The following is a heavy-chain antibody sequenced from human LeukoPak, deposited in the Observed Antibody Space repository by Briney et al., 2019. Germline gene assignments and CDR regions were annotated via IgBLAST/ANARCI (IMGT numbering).Heavy chain of an antibody. J-gene: IGHJ5*02. CDR3: ARWVLTRTAVHVPGDWFDP. V-gene: IGHV4-39*07. D-gene: IGHD4/OR15-4a*01. Sequence: SETLSLTCTVSGGSISSSSYYWGWIRQPPGKGLEWIGSIYYSGSTYYNPSLKSRVTISVDTSKNQFSLKLSSVTAADTAVYCCARWVLTRTAVHVPGDWFDPWGQGTLVTVSS. CDR2: IYYSGST. CDR1: GGSISSSSYY.